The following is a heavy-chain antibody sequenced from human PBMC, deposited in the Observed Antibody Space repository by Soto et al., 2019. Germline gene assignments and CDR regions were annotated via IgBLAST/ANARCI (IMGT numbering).Heavy chain of an antibody. J-gene: IGHJ6*03. CDR2: INPNSGGT. D-gene: IGHD6-13*01. Sequence: GASVKVSCKASGYTFTGYYMHWVRQAPGQGLEWMGWINPNSGGTNYAQKFQGWATMTRDTSISTAYMELSRLRSDDTAVYYCARGYSSSWYQGLGPYYYYYYMDVWGKGTTVTVSS. V-gene: IGHV1-2*04. CDR1: GYTFTGYY. CDR3: ARGYSSSWYQGLGPYYYYYYMDV.